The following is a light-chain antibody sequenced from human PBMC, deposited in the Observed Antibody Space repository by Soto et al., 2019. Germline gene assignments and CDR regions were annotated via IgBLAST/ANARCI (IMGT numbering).Light chain of an antibody. CDR1: QSVSGSY. CDR3: QQYGSSPLT. CDR2: GAS. V-gene: IGKV3-20*01. J-gene: IGKJ4*01. Sequence: EIVLTQSPGTLSLSPGERATLSCRASQSVSGSYSAWYQQKPGQAPRLLIYGASSRATGIPDRFSGSGSGTDFTLTISRLVPEDFAVYYCQQYGSSPLTFGRGTKVEIK.